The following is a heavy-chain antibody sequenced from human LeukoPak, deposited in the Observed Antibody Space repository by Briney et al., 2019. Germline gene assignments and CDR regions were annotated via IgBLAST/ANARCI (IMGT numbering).Heavy chain of an antibody. Sequence: GGSLRLSCAASGFTFSSYAMHWVRQAPGKGLEWVAVISYDGSNKYYADSVKGRFTISRDNSKNTLYLQVNSLRAEDTAVYYCARDREFLEWLFGYWGQGTLVTVSS. CDR3: ARDREFLEWLFGY. J-gene: IGHJ4*02. CDR2: ISYDGSNK. CDR1: GFTFSSYA. D-gene: IGHD3-3*01. V-gene: IGHV3-30*01.